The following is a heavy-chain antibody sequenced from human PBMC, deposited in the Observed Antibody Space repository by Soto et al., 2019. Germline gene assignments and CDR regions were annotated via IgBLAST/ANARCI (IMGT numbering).Heavy chain of an antibody. V-gene: IGHV3-30-3*01. CDR2: ISYDVSKK. J-gene: IGHJ4*02. CDR1: GFTFSSYA. D-gene: IGHD3-10*01. CDR3: ARDPSRGGPGY. Sequence: QVQLVESGGGVVQPGRSLRLSCAASGFTFSSYAMHWVRQAPGKGLEWVAVISYDVSKKYYADSVKGRFTISRDNSKNTLYLQMNSLRAEDTAVYYCARDPSRGGPGYWGQGTLVTVSS.